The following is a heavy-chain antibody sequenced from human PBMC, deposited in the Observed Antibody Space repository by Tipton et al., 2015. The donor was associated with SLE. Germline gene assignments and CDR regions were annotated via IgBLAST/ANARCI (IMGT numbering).Heavy chain of an antibody. Sequence: QSGAEVKKPGASVKVSCKASGYTFTSYGISWVRQAPGQGLERMGWISAYNGNTNYAQKLQGRVPMTTDTSTSTAYMLLRSLRSDDTAVDYCARDPVPAVAFDIWDQGTMVTVA. D-gene: IGHD6-19*01. V-gene: IGHV1-18*01. J-gene: IGHJ3*02. CDR3: ARDPVPAVAFDI. CDR1: GYTFTSYG. CDR2: ISAYNGNT.